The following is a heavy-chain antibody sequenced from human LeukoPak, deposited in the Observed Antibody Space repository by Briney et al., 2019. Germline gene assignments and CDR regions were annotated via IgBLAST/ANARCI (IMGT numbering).Heavy chain of an antibody. CDR1: GDSISGYS. CDR2: IYYSGST. CDR3: ARYVSSGLDY. J-gene: IGHJ4*02. V-gene: IGHV4-59*01. Sequence: SETLSLTCTVSGDSISGYSWSWMRQPPGRGLEWIGYIYYSGSTNYNPSLKSRVTISVDTSKNQFSLKLSSVTAADTAVYYCARYVSSGLDYWGQGTLVTVSS. D-gene: IGHD3-22*01.